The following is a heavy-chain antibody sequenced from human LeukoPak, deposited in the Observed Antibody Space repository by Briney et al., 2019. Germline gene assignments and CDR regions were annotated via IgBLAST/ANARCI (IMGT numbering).Heavy chain of an antibody. CDR2: ISGSGGST. J-gene: IGHJ6*02. Sequence: PGGSLRLSCAASGFTFSSYAMSWVRQAPGKGLEWVSAISGSGGSTYYADSVKGRFTISRDNSKNTLYLQMNSLRAEDTAVYYCARGANTAMVIAHYGMDVWGQGTTVTVSS. D-gene: IGHD5-18*01. CDR1: GFTFSSYA. CDR3: ARGANTAMVIAHYGMDV. V-gene: IGHV3-23*01.